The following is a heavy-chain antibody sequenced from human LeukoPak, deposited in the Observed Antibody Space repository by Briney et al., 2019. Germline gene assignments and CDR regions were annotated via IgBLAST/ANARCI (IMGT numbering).Heavy chain of an antibody. V-gene: IGHV1-46*01. Sequence: ASVKVSCKASGYTFTNYYVHWVRQAPGQGPEWMGFIDPSGGSTTSAQRFQGRVTMTRDTSTTTLYTELDTAVYYCGRATMWYSGINHWGQGPLVTVSS. CDR2: IDPSGGST. D-gene: IGHD2-15*01. CDR3: GRATMWYSGINH. CDR1: GYTFTNYY. J-gene: IGHJ5*02.